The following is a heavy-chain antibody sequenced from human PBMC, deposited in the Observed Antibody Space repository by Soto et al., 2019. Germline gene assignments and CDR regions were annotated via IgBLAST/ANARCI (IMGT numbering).Heavy chain of an antibody. CDR2: MFYGVST. CDR1: GSSINSSGYY. D-gene: IGHD3-3*02. J-gene: IGHJ4*02. CDR3: ARLPSRHFLDY. Sequence: PSETLSLTCPVSGSSINSSGYYWGWIRQPPGKGLEWIGSMFYGVSTYYNPSLKSRVPVSVDTSKNQFSLNLRSVPAADTAVYYCARLPSRHFLDYGGQGTLVTVSS. V-gene: IGHV4-39*01.